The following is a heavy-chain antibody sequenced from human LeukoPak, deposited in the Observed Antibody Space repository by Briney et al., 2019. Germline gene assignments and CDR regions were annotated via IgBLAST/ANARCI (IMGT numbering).Heavy chain of an antibody. V-gene: IGHV4-38-2*02. D-gene: IGHD3-16*01. CDR3: ARVVWGQLTYYFDY. CDR1: GYSISSGYY. Sequence: SETLSLTCTVSGYSISSGYYWGWIRQPPGKGLEWIGSIYHSGSTYYNPSLKSRVTISVDTSKNQFSLKLSSVTAADTAVYYCARVVWGQLTYYFDYWGQGTLVTVSS. J-gene: IGHJ4*02. CDR2: IYHSGST.